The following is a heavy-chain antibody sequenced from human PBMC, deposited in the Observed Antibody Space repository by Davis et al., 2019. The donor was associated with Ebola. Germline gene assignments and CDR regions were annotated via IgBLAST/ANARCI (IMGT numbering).Heavy chain of an antibody. Sequence: GESLKISCVASGFTFSRNSMNWVRQAPGKGLEWVSYISSSSTTIYYADSVKGRFTISRDNAKNSLFLQMNSLRAEDTAVYYCARAAPDYGNSNLVGGSDYWGQGTLVTVSS. V-gene: IGHV3-48*01. CDR3: ARAAPDYGNSNLVGGSDY. D-gene: IGHD3-16*01. J-gene: IGHJ4*02. CDR1: GFTFSRNS. CDR2: ISSSSTTI.